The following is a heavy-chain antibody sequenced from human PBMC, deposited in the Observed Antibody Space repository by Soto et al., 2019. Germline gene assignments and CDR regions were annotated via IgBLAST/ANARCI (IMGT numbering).Heavy chain of an antibody. CDR1: GGSISSYY. CDR2: IYYSGST. D-gene: IGHD6-19*01. CDR3: ARHPPRGNSGWSFDY. Sequence: SETLSLTCTVSGGSISSYYWSWIRQPPGKGLEWIGYIYYSGSTNYNPSLNSRVTISVDTSKNQFSLKLNSVTAADTAVYYCARHPPRGNSGWSFDYWGQGTLVTVSS. V-gene: IGHV4-59*08. J-gene: IGHJ4*02.